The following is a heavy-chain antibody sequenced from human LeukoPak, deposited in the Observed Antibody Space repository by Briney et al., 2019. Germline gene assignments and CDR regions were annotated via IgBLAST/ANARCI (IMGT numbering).Heavy chain of an antibody. CDR2: IYYSGST. Sequence: SETLSLTCTVSGGSISSSSYYWGWIRQPPGKGLEWIGSIYYSGSTYYNPSLKSRVTISVDTSKNQFSLKLSSVTAADTAVYYCARGPLGKWELPTNWFDPWGQGTLVTVSS. CDR1: GGSISSSSYY. V-gene: IGHV4-39*01. J-gene: IGHJ5*02. CDR3: ARGPLGKWELPTNWFDP. D-gene: IGHD1-26*01.